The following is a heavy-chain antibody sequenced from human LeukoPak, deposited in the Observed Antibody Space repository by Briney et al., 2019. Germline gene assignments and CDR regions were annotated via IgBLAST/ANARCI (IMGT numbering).Heavy chain of an antibody. V-gene: IGHV3-72*01. Sequence: GGSLRLSCAASGFTFSRYWMTWVRQAPGKGLEWVGRIRDKANSNIAEYAASVKGRFTVSRDDSKKSLYLQMNSLKTEDTAVYYCARTSSSAFDIWGQGTLVTVSS. CDR1: GFTFSRYW. CDR3: ARTSSSAFDI. D-gene: IGHD3-10*01. CDR2: IRDKANSNIA. J-gene: IGHJ3*02.